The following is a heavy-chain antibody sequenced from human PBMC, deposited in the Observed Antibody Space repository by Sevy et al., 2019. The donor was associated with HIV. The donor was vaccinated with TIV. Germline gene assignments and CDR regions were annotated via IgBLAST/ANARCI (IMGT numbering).Heavy chain of an antibody. Sequence: ASVKVSCKASGYTFTGYYMHWVRQAPGQGLEWMGWINPNSGGTNYAQKFQGRVTMTRDTSISTAYMELSRLRSDDTAVYYCARGGPYYYDSTALLNWFDPWGQGTLVTVSS. CDR3: ARGGPYYYDSTALLNWFDP. J-gene: IGHJ5*02. D-gene: IGHD3-22*01. V-gene: IGHV1-2*02. CDR1: GYTFTGYY. CDR2: INPNSGGT.